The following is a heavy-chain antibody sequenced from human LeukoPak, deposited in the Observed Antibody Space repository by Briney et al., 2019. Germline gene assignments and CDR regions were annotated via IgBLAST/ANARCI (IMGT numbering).Heavy chain of an antibody. CDR1: GSTFSSYY. CDR3: AREFLYYSDSSGYFAVDH. D-gene: IGHD3-22*01. V-gene: IGHV3-11*06. J-gene: IGHJ5*02. Sequence: GGSLRLSCAASGSTFSSYYMSWIRQAPGKGLEWISYINSDSTYINYADSVKGRFTMSRDNGQNSVYLQMDSLRAEDTAIYYCAREFLYYSDSSGYFAVDHWGQGILVTVSS. CDR2: INSDSTYI.